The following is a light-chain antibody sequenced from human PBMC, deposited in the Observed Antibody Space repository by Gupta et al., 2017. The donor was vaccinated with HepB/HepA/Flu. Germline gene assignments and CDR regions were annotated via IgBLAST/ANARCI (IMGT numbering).Light chain of an antibody. CDR2: AAS. J-gene: IGKJ5*01. Sequence: DIQMTQSPSSLSASVGDRVTIACRASQTISSYLNWYQQKPGKAPKLLIYAASSLQSGVLSRFSDSGSGTDFTLTISSLQPEDFATYYCQQSYSTPITFGQGTRLGIK. CDR3: QQSYSTPIT. V-gene: IGKV1-39*01. CDR1: QTISSY.